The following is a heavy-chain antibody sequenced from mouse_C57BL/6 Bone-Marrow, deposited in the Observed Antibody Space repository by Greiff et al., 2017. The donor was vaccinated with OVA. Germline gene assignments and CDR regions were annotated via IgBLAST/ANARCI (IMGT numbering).Heavy chain of an antibody. D-gene: IGHD1-1*01. Sequence: VQLQQPGAELVKPGASVKLSCKASGYTFTSYWMHWVKQRPGQGLEWIGMIHPSSGSTNYNEKFKSKATLTVDKSSSTAYMQLSSLTSEDSAVYYCARSPLYYGSSPYYFDYWGQGTTLTVSS. V-gene: IGHV1-64*01. CDR1: GYTFTSYW. CDR3: ARSPLYYGSSPYYFDY. J-gene: IGHJ2*01. CDR2: IHPSSGST.